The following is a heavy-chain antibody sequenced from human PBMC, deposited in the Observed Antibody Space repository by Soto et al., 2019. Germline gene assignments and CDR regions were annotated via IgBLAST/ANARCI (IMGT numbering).Heavy chain of an antibody. CDR1: GGSISSYY. CDR2: IYYSGST. CDR3: ARVNYDILTGYYYFDY. V-gene: IGHV4-59*01. Sequence: SETLSLTCTVSGGSISSYYWSWIRQPPGKGLEWIGYIYYSGSTNYNPSLKSRVTISVDTSKNQFSLKLSSVTAADTAVYYCARVNYDILTGYYYFDYWGQGTLVTVSS. D-gene: IGHD3-9*01. J-gene: IGHJ4*02.